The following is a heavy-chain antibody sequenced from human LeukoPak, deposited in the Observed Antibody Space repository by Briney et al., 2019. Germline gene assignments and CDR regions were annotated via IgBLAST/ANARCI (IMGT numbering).Heavy chain of an antibody. CDR3: ARDTDFHFDY. CDR2: IKEDGSEK. J-gene: IGHJ4*02. CDR1: GFTFSSYW. Sequence: GGSLRLSCVASGFTFSSYWMSWVRQAPGKGLEWVANIKEDGSEKYYVDSVEGRFTISRGNPKNSLYLQMNSLRAEDTAVYYCARDTDFHFDYWGQGTLVTVSS. V-gene: IGHV3-7*05.